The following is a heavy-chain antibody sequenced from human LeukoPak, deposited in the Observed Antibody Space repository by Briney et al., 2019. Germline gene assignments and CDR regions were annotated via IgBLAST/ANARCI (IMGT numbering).Heavy chain of an antibody. CDR3: IAHFPYFYGFDV. CDR1: GFTIGTAW. J-gene: IGHJ6*04. CDR2: IKSEGEGATT. Sequence: GVSLRLSCLSSGFTIGTAWMSWVRQAPWKGLEWLGHIKSEGEGATTDYAAPAKGRFAISRDDSKNMIYLQMSSLKIDDTAIYYCIAHFPYFYGFDVWGKGTTVTVSS. V-gene: IGHV3-15*01. D-gene: IGHD3-3*02.